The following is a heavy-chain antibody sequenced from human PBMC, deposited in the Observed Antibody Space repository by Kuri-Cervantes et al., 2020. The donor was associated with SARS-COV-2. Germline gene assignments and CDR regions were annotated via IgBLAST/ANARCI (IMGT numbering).Heavy chain of an antibody. CDR3: AREIVATPYYMDV. V-gene: IGHV3-21*01. CDR1: GFTFSSYS. D-gene: IGHD2-15*01. CDR2: ISSSSSYI. Sequence: GGSLRLSCAASGFTFSSYSMNWVRQAPGKGLEWVSSISSSSSYIYYADSVKGRFTISRDNAKNSLYLQMNSLRDEDTAVYYCAREIVATPYYMDVWGKGTTVTVSS. J-gene: IGHJ6*03.